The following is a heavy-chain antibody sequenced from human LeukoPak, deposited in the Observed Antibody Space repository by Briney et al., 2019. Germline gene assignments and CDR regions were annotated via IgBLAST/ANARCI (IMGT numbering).Heavy chain of an antibody. CDR3: ATKIVGATAGYYYYYMDV. V-gene: IGHV4-59*01. CDR2: IYYSGST. J-gene: IGHJ6*03. D-gene: IGHD1-26*01. Sequence: SETLSLTCTVSGGSISSYYWSWIRQPPGKGPEWIGYIYYSGSTNYNPSLKSRVTISVDTSKNQFSLKLSSVTAADTAVYYCATKIVGATAGYYYYYMDVWGKGTTVTVSS. CDR1: GGSISSYY.